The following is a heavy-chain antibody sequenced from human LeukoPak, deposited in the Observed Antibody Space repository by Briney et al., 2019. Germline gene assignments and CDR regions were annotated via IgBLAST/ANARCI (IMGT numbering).Heavy chain of an antibody. CDR3: ARHVVVGAIVDY. D-gene: IGHD1-26*01. J-gene: IGHJ4*02. V-gene: IGHV4-39*01. Sequence: PSETLSLTCTVSGGSISSSSYYWGWIRQPPGKGLEWIGSIYYSGSTYYNPSLKSRVTISVDTSKNQFSLKLSSVTAADTAVYYCARHVVVGAIVDYWGQGTLVTVSP. CDR1: GGSISSSSYY. CDR2: IYYSGST.